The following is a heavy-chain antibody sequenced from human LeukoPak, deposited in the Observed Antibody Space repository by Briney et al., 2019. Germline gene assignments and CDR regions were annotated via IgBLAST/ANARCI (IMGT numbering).Heavy chain of an antibody. CDR2: IYYSGST. Sequence: SETLSLTCTVSGGSISSSSYYWGWIRQPPGKGLEWIGSIYYSGSTYYNPSLKSRVTISVDTSKNQFSLKLSSVTAADTAVYYCARGVVLGYYYYMDVWGKGTTVTISS. D-gene: IGHD2-2*01. CDR1: GGSISSSSYY. J-gene: IGHJ6*03. V-gene: IGHV4-39*07. CDR3: ARGVVLGYYYYMDV.